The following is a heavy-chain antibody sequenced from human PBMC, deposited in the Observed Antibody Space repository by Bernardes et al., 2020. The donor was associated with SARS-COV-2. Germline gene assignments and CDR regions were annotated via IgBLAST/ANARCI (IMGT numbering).Heavy chain of an antibody. CDR2: INPNSGGT. CDR3: AREKDWGSYRYYYGMDI. J-gene: IGHJ6*02. D-gene: IGHD3-16*02. Sequence: ASVKVSCKASGYTFTGYYMHWVRQAPGQGLEWMGWINPNSGGTNYAQKFQGRVTMTRDTSISTAYMELSRLRSDDTAVYYCAREKDWGSYRYYYGMDIWGQGTTVTVSS. CDR1: GYTFTGYY. V-gene: IGHV1-2*02.